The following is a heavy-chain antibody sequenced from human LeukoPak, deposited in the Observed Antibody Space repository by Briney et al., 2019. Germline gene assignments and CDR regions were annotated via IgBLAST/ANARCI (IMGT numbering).Heavy chain of an antibody. J-gene: IGHJ4*02. V-gene: IGHV3-23*01. CDR2: ISPSHGGT. Sequence: PGGSLRLSCAASGFIFNHYAMAWVRQAPGKGLEWVSGISPSHGGTYHADSVRGRFSISRDNSKNTLYLHMNNLRVEDSAVYYCAKEKTVRGVTPLHLDSWGQGSLVVVSS. D-gene: IGHD3-10*01. CDR3: AKEKTVRGVTPLHLDS. CDR1: GFIFNHYA.